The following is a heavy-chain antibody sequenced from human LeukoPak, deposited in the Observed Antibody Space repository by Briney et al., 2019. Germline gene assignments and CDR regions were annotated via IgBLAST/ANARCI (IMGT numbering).Heavy chain of an antibody. CDR3: ATELGFYFDY. CDR2: IYSSGTT. V-gene: IGHV4-61*02. D-gene: IGHD7-27*01. CDR1: GGSIGSGDYY. Sequence: SQTLSLTCTVSGGSIGSGDYYWHWIRQPAGKGLEWIGRIYSSGTTNYNPSLKSRVTISVDTSKNQFSLKLSSVAAADTAVYYCATELGFYFDYWGQGTLVTVSS. J-gene: IGHJ4*02.